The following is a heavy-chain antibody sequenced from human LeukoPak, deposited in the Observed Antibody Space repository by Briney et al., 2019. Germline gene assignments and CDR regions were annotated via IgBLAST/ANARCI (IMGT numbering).Heavy chain of an antibody. CDR1: GFTFSSYG. CDR3: ARRHGSYYDILTGYKQPLYYFDY. CDR2: IRYDGSNK. Sequence: GGSLRLSCAASGFTFSSYGMHWVRQAPGKGLEWVAFIRYDGSNKYYADSVKGRFTISRDNSKNTLYLQMNSLRAEDTAVYYCARRHGSYYDILTGYKQPLYYFDYWGQGTLVTVSS. D-gene: IGHD3-9*01. V-gene: IGHV3-30*02. J-gene: IGHJ4*02.